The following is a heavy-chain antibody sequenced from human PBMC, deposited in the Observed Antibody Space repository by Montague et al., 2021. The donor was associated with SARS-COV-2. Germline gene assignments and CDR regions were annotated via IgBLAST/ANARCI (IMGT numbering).Heavy chain of an antibody. J-gene: IGHJ4*02. CDR1: GDSVSHDF. CDR2: VYYSRSS. CDR3: VRDPAPSGSGTFYDY. D-gene: IGHD1-26*01. V-gene: IGHV4-59*02. Sequence: SETLSLTCTVSGDSVSHDFWTWIRQPPGKGLEWIGYVYYSRSSSYNPSLRVRVSIAVDTSKNQFSLRLSTVTAADAAMYYCVRDPAPSGSGTFYDYWGQGTLVAVSS.